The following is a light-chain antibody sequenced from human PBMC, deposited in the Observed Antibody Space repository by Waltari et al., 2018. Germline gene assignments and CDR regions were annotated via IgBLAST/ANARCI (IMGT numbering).Light chain of an antibody. CDR1: SLGTKT. J-gene: IGLJ3*02. V-gene: IGLV3-21*04. Sequence: SYVLNQPPSVSVAPGKTARISCGGTSLGTKTVPWYQQKPGQAPLLVIHYDSGRPSGIPERFSGSTSGNTATLTSKWVEAGDKAEYFCQVWDFTQGVFGGGTKLTVL. CDR2: YDS. CDR3: QVWDFTQGV.